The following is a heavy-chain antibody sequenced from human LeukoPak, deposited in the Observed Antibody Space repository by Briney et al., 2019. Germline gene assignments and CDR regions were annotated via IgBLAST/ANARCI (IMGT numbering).Heavy chain of an antibody. J-gene: IGHJ5*02. Sequence: ASVKVSCKASGYTFTRHYIQWVRQAPGQGLEWMGIINPSGGSTSYAQKFQGRVTLTRDTSTSTVYMELGSLRSEDTAVYYCARERGVAAAGEGVDPWGQGTLVTVSS. CDR3: ARERGVAAAGEGVDP. CDR1: GYTFTRHY. V-gene: IGHV1-46*01. D-gene: IGHD6-13*01. CDR2: INPSGGST.